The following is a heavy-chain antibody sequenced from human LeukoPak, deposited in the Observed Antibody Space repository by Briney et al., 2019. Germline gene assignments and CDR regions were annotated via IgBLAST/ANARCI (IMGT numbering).Heavy chain of an antibody. Sequence: GGSLRLSCAASGFTFSSYWMSWVRQAPGKRLEWVANIKQDGSEKYYVDSVKGRFTISRDNAKNSLYLQMNSLRAEDTAVYYCARGKWLLLEMGAFDIWGQGTMVTVSS. CDR3: ARGKWLLLEMGAFDI. V-gene: IGHV3-7*01. CDR1: GFTFSSYW. D-gene: IGHD3-22*01. J-gene: IGHJ3*02. CDR2: IKQDGSEK.